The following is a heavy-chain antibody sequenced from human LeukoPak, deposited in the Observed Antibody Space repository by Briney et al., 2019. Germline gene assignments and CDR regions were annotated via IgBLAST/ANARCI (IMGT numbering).Heavy chain of an antibody. CDR1: GFTFSIFV. CDR3: ARDLNAIRNSNFDF. D-gene: IGHD2-21*01. CDR2: ISSNSDYI. J-gene: IGHJ4*02. V-gene: IGHV3-21*05. Sequence: PGGSLRLSCAASGFTFSIFVMNWVRQAPGKGLEWISYISSNSDYIYQAGSVKGRFFISRDNAQDSLYLHMNGLRAEDTAVYYCARDLNAIRNSNFDFWGQGTLVTVSS.